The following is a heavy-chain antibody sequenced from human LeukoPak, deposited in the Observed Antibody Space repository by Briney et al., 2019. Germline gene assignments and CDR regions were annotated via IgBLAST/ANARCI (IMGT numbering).Heavy chain of an antibody. J-gene: IGHJ6*03. CDR2: IIPIFGTA. Sequence: ASVKVSCKASGGTFSSYVINWVRQAPGQGLEWMGGIIPIFGTANYAQKFQGRVTATADKSTSTAYMELSSLRSEDTAVYYCARGRYSSGFGGNYYYYYMDVWGKGTTVTVSS. CDR1: GGTFSSYV. D-gene: IGHD5-18*01. CDR3: ARGRYSSGFGGNYYYYYMDV. V-gene: IGHV1-69*06.